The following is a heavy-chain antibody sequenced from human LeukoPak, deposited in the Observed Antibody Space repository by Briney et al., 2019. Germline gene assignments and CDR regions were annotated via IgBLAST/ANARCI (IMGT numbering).Heavy chain of an antibody. CDR2: INWNGGST. CDR1: GFTFDNYG. V-gene: IGHV3-20*04. Sequence: GGSLRLSCAASGFTFDNYGLSWVRQAPGKGLEWVSGINWNGGSTGHADSVKGRFTISRDNAKNSLYLQMNSLTTEDTAVYYCAREMVVAAIPSRQMDVWGKGTTVTISS. CDR3: AREMVVAAIPSRQMDV. D-gene: IGHD2-21*02. J-gene: IGHJ6*04.